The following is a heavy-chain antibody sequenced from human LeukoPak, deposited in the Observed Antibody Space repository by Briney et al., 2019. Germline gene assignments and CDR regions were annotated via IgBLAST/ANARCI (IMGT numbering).Heavy chain of an antibody. J-gene: IGHJ1*01. V-gene: IGHV4-59*08. CDR3: ASLAGKRYFQH. CDR2: IYYSGST. CDR1: GGPISSYY. Sequence: SETLSLTCTVSGGPISSYYWSWIRQPPGKGLEWIGYIYYSGSTNYNPSLKSRVTISVDTSKDQFSLKLSSVTAADTAVYYCASLAGKRYFQHWGQGTLVTVSS. D-gene: IGHD6-13*01.